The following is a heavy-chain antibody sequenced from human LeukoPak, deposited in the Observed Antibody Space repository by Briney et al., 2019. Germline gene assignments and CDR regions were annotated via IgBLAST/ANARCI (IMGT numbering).Heavy chain of an antibody. D-gene: IGHD2-21*02. Sequence: GWSLRLSCAVSGFTFSSYAMHWVRQAPGKGLEWVAVISYDGSNKNYADSVKGRFTISRDSSKNTVYLQMNSLRVEDTAVYYCAKDWAPYCGGDCYFNYWGQGTLVTVSS. V-gene: IGHV3-30*04. CDR3: AKDWAPYCGGDCYFNY. CDR1: GFTFSSYA. J-gene: IGHJ4*02. CDR2: ISYDGSNK.